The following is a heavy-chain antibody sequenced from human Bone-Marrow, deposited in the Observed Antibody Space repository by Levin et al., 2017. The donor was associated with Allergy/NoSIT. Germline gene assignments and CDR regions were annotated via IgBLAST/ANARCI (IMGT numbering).Heavy chain of an antibody. D-gene: IGHD6-6*01. Sequence: SHTLSLPFSFSCFSILILFYPSILILHPPLNLLYCIFYTYHIFITYYNPSLKSRFTISLDRSKNQFSLNLSSLTAADTAVYYCARDRVAARPWFFDLWGRGKMVTV. V-gene: IGHV4-30-2*01. J-gene: IGHJ2*01. CDR1: CFSILILFYP. CDR3: ARDRVAARPWFFDL. CDR2: TYHIFIT.